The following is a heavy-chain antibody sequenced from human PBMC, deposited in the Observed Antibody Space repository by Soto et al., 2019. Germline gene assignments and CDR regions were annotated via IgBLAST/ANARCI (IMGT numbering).Heavy chain of an antibody. CDR1: GFTFSRVG. V-gene: IGHV3-21*01. CDR2: ISSASSET. J-gene: IGHJ4*02. CDR3: ARVAY. Sequence: GSLRLSCEASGFTFSRVGMNWVRQVPGKGLEWVASISSASSETWYADSVKGRFIISRDNAQNSLFLQMNTLRPEDSAIYYCARVAYWGPGTQVTVSS.